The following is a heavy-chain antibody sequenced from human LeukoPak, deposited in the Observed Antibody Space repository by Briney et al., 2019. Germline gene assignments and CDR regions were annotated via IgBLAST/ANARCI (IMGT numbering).Heavy chain of an antibody. V-gene: IGHV3-23*01. CDR1: GFTFSSYA. D-gene: IGHD6-19*01. CDR2: ISGSGGST. CDR3: AKGLQWLVRSPGDY. J-gene: IGHJ4*02. Sequence: GGSLRLSCAASGFTFSSYAMSWVRQAPGKGLEWVSAISGSGGSTYYADSVKGRFTISRDNSKNTLYLQMNSLRAEDTAVYYCAKGLQWLVRSPGDYWGQGTLVTVSS.